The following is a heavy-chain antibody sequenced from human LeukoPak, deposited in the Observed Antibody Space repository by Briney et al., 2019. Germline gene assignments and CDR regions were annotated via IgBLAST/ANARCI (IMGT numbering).Heavy chain of an antibody. Sequence: ASVRVSCKASGGTFSSYAISWVRQAPGQGLEWMGRIIPILGIANYAQKFQGRVTITADKSTSTAYMELSSLRSEDTAVYYCARDRGGSGQNYYYYGMDVWGQGTTVTVSS. J-gene: IGHJ6*02. CDR2: IIPILGIA. CDR3: ARDRGGSGQNYYYYGMDV. CDR1: GGTFSSYA. V-gene: IGHV1-69*04. D-gene: IGHD3-10*01.